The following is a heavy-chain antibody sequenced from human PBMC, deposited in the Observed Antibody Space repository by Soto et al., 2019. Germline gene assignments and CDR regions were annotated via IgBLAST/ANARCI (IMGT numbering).Heavy chain of an antibody. CDR3: AKGKGVGATPDGANC. CDR1: GFTFSRLG. V-gene: IGHV3-23*01. J-gene: IGHJ4*02. Sequence: EVQVLESGGGLVQPGGSLRLSCAASGFTFSRLGRNWARKAQGKGLEWVSGVRSDGDTTYNADSVKGRFTVSRDNFRNTVDLQMNNLRVEDTAVYYCAKGKGVGATPDGANCWGQGTLVTVSP. CDR2: VRSDGDTT. D-gene: IGHD1-26*01.